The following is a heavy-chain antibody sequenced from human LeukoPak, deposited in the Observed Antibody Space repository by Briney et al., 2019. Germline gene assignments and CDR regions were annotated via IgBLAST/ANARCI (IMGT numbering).Heavy chain of an antibody. CDR1: GFTFSSYE. V-gene: IGHV3-48*03. CDR3: ARAPDDYGELDY. J-gene: IGHJ4*02. Sequence: GGSLRLSCAASGFTFSSYEMNWVRQAPGKGLEWVSYISSSGSTIYYADSVKGRFTISRDNAKNSLYLQMNSLRAEDTAVYYCARAPDDYGELDYWGQGTLVTVSS. CDR2: ISSSGSTI. D-gene: IGHD4-17*01.